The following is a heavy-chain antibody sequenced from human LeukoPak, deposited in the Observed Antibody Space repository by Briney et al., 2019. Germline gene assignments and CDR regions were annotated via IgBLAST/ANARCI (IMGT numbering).Heavy chain of an antibody. J-gene: IGHJ3*02. V-gene: IGHV4-59*01. CDR3: AREISTIHDAFDI. CDR1: GGSISSYY. Sequence: PSETLSLTRTVSGGSISSYYWSWIRQPPGKGLEWIGYIYYSGSTNYNPSLKSRVTISVDTSKNQFSLKLSSVTAADTAVYYCAREISTIHDAFDIWGQGTMVTVSS. D-gene: IGHD5/OR15-5a*01. CDR2: IYYSGST.